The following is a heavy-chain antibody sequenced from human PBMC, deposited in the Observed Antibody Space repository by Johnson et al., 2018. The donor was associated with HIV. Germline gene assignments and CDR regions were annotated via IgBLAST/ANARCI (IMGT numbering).Heavy chain of an antibody. D-gene: IGHD3-16*01. CDR2: INGHGGGT. J-gene: IGHJ3*01. CDR3: VRGGTWGATEALDV. CDR1: GFSFSAHF. V-gene: IGHV3-66*01. Sequence: VQLVESGGGLVQPGGSLRLSCVGSGFSFSAHFMDWVRQAPGKGLEWVSGINGHGGGTGYAESAKGRVTISRDTSKSTLYLQMKSLRPEDTAVYYCVRGGTWGATEALDVWGKGTMVIVSS.